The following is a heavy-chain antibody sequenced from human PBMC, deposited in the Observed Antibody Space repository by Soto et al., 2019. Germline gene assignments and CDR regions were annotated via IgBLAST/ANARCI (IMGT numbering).Heavy chain of an antibody. CDR2: ISAGAVAT. V-gene: IGHV3-23*01. Sequence: GGSLRLSCAASGFTFSSYAMSWVRQAPGKWLEWVSAISAGAVATNYADSVKGRFTISRDNSKNTLYLQMNSLRAEDTAVYYCAKGRESSGSYRPFDYWGQGALVTVSS. CDR3: AKGRESSGSYRPFDY. D-gene: IGHD3-22*01. J-gene: IGHJ4*02. CDR1: GFTFSSYA.